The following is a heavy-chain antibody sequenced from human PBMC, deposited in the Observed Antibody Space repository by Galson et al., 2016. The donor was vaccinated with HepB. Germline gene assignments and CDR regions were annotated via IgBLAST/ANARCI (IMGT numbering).Heavy chain of an antibody. CDR2: IYPGDSDT. V-gene: IGHV5-51*01. CDR3: ATLVA. J-gene: IGHJ4*02. Sequence: QSGAEVKKPGNSLKISCKASGYNFSKYWIGWVRQMPGKGLEWMGIIYPGDSDTRYSPSFQGQVTISADKSTTTVYLHWSRLMASDTAVYYCATLVAWGQGTLVTVSS. CDR1: GYNFSKYW. D-gene: IGHD5-12*01.